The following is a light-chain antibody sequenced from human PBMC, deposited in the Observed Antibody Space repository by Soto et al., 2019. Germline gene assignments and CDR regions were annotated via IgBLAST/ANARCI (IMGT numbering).Light chain of an antibody. J-gene: IGLJ2*01. CDR3: SSYTISSTLV. CDR1: SSDVGGYSY. Sequence: QSALTQPASVSGSPGQSITISCTGTSSDVGGYSYVSWYQQHPGKAPKLMIYDVSNRPSGGSNRFSGSKSGNTASLTISGLQAEDEADYYCSSYTISSTLVFGGGTKLTVL. CDR2: DVS. V-gene: IGLV2-14*01.